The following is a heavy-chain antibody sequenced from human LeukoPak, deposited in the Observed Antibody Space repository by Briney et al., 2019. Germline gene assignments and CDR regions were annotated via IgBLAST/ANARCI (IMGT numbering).Heavy chain of an antibody. D-gene: IGHD5-18*01. CDR1: GFTFSSYV. Sequence: GGSLRLSCSASGFTFSSYVMHWVRQAPGKGLEYVSAISSNGGSTYYADSVKGRFTISRDNSKNTLYLQMSSLRAEDTAVYYCVKDRQRGYSYGFFDYWGQGTLVTVSS. CDR3: VKDRQRGYSYGFFDY. J-gene: IGHJ4*02. V-gene: IGHV3-64D*06. CDR2: ISSNGGST.